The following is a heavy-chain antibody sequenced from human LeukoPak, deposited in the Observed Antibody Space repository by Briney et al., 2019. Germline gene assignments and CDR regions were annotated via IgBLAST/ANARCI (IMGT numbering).Heavy chain of an antibody. CDR1: GGSSRSGDYF. Sequence: PSQTLSLTCAVSGGSSRSGDYFWRWIRQPPGEGLEWIGHIHYRGNTYYHPALKSRVLISVYTSKTEFSLQVRSVPAADTAVYYCARENNDYGGKKAFDYWGQGTLVTVSS. J-gene: IGHJ4*02. V-gene: IGHV4-30-4*01. D-gene: IGHD4-23*01. CDR2: IHYRGNT. CDR3: ARENNDYGGKKAFDY.